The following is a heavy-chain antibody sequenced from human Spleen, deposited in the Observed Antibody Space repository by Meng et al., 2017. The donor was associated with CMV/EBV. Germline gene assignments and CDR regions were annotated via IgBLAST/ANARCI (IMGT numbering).Heavy chain of an antibody. D-gene: IGHD3-22*01. CDR1: TFTSSC. V-gene: IGHV3-33*06. CDR2: VWYNGSNK. J-gene: IGHJ4*02. Sequence: TFTSSCMHWVRPAPGKRLEWVASVWYNGSNKYYADSVRGRFPISRDNSKNPLDLRMTSLRAEDTAVYYCAKDHKYYYDSSGYPHFDYWGQGTLVTVSS. CDR3: AKDHKYYYDSSGYPHFDY.